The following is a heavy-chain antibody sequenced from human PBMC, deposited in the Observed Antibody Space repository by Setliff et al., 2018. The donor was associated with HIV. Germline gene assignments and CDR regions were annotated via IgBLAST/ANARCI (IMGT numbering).Heavy chain of an antibody. CDR2: IYTSGST. V-gene: IGHV4-4*09. CDR1: GGSISNYY. Sequence: SETLSLTCTVSGGSISNYYWSWIRQPPGKGLEWIGYIYTSGSTNYNPSLKSRVTISVDTSKNQFSLKLSSVTAADTAVFYCARGLWFGGSYWFDPWGQGTLVTVSS. CDR3: ARGLWFGGSYWFDP. J-gene: IGHJ5*02. D-gene: IGHD3-10*01.